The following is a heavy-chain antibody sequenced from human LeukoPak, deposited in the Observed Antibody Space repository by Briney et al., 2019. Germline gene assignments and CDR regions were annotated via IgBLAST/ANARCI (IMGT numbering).Heavy chain of an antibody. CDR2: INPNSGGT. CDR1: GYTFTGYY. Sequence: ASVKVSCKASGYTFTGYYMHWVRQAPGQGLEWMGWINPNSGGTNYAQKFQDRVTMTRNTSINTAYMELSSLRSEDTAIYYCARVAGNSGYDFVDYWGQGTLVTVS. D-gene: IGHD5-12*01. V-gene: IGHV1-2*02. J-gene: IGHJ4*02. CDR3: ARVAGNSGYDFVDY.